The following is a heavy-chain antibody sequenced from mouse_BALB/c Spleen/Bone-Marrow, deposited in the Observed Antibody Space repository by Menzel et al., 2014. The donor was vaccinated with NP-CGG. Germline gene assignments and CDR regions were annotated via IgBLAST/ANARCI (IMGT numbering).Heavy chain of an antibody. CDR2: INPSNGRT. CDR1: GYTFTSYW. Sequence: QVQLQQSGAELVKPGASVKLSCKASGYTFTSYWMHWVKQRPGQGLEWIGEINPSNGRTNYNEKFKSKATLTVDKSSSTAYMQLSSLTPEDSAVYYCARGGFDYWGQGTTPTVSS. J-gene: IGHJ2*01. CDR3: ARGGFDY. V-gene: IGHV1S81*02.